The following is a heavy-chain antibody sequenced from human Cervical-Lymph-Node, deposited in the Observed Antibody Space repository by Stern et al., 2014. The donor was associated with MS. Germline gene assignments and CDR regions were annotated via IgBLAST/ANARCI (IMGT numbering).Heavy chain of an antibody. CDR2: ISYIGST. J-gene: IGHJ4*02. CDR1: GASISTVGYY. Sequence: VQLLESGPGLVKPSQTLSLTCTVSGASISTVGYYWSWIRQHPWKGLGWIAYISYIGSTYYNPSVKSRVSISADTSKNQFSLNLTSVTAADTALYYCARSDRLWGSFDYWGQGTLVAVSS. D-gene: IGHD3-16*01. V-gene: IGHV4-31*03. CDR3: ARSDRLWGSFDY.